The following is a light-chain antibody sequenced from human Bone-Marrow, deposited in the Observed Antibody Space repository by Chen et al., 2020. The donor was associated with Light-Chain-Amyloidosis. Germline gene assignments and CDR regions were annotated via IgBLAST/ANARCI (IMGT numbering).Light chain of an antibody. V-gene: IGLV3-21*02. CDR3: QVWDRSSDRPV. J-gene: IGLJ3*02. Sequence: SYVLTPPSSLSVVPGQTATIACGGNNIGSTSVHWYQQTPGQAPLLVVYDDSDRHSGIPERLSGSNSGNTATLTISRVEAGDEADYYCQVWDRSSDRPVFGGGTKLTVL. CDR1: NIGSTS. CDR2: DDS.